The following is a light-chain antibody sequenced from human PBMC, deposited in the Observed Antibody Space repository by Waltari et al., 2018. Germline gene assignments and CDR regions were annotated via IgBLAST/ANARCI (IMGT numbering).Light chain of an antibody. CDR2: DAS. Sequence: EIVLTQSPVTLSLSPGGRATLSCRASQSIGSYLAWYQQKPGQAPRFLIYDASNRATGVPARFSGSGSGTDFTLTVRNLEPGDSAVYYCQQRSTWWTFGQGTRVEI. CDR1: QSIGSY. J-gene: IGKJ1*01. V-gene: IGKV3-11*01. CDR3: QQRSTWWT.